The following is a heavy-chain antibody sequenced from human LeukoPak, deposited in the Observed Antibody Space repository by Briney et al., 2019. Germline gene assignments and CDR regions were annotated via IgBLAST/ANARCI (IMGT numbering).Heavy chain of an antibody. CDR1: GFNFSSYS. CDR2: ISSSSSYI. Sequence: AGGSLRLSCAASGFNFSSYSMNWVRQAPGKGLEWVSSISSSSSYIYYADSVKGRFTISRDNAKNSLYLQMNSLRAEDTAVYYCASENDYSNYAYYYYMDVWGKGTTVTVSS. V-gene: IGHV3-21*01. J-gene: IGHJ6*03. CDR3: ASENDYSNYAYYYYMDV. D-gene: IGHD4-11*01.